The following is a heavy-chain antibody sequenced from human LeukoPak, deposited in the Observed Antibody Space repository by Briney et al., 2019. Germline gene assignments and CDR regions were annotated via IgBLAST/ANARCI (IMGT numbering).Heavy chain of an antibody. CDR2: ISGSGGKT. Sequence: GGSLRLSCVVSGFSFSTFAMSWVRQAPGKGLEWVSGISGSGGKTYYADSVRGRFTVSRDNSKSTLYLQMNSLRAEDTAVYNCAKAGRVESNYYGMVVWGQGTTVTVSS. V-gene: IGHV3-23*01. CDR3: AKAGRVESNYYGMVV. CDR1: GFSFSTFA. J-gene: IGHJ6*02.